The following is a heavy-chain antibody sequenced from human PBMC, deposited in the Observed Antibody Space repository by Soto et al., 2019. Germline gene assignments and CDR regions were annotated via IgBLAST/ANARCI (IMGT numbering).Heavy chain of an antibody. CDR2: INHSGST. CDR1: GGSFSGYY. V-gene: IGHV4-34*01. J-gene: IGHJ6*03. D-gene: IGHD2-2*01. Sequence: SETLSLTCAVYGGSFSGYYWSWIRQPPGKGLEWIGEINHSGSTNYNPSLKSRVTISVDTSKNQFSLKLSSVTAADTAVYYCARSQYQLLVPFNYYYYMDVWGKGTTVTVSS. CDR3: ARSQYQLLVPFNYYYYMDV.